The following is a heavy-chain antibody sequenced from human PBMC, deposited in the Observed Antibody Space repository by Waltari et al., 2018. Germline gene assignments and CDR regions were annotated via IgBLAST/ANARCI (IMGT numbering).Heavy chain of an antibody. CDR2: ISWNSGSI. CDR1: GFTFDDYA. V-gene: IGHV3-9*01. J-gene: IGHJ5*02. CDR3: AKDGGVAVAGTSLNWFDP. Sequence: EVQLVESGGGLVQPGRSLRLSCVASGFTFDDYAMHWVRQAPGKGLEWVSGISWNSGSIGYADSVKGRFTISRDNAKNSLYLQMNSLRAEDTALYYCAKDGGVAVAGTSLNWFDPWGQGTLVTVSS. D-gene: IGHD6-19*01.